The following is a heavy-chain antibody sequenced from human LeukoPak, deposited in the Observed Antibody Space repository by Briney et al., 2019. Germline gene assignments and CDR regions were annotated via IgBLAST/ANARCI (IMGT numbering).Heavy chain of an antibody. CDR3: ARDYGLNYYDSRNFSGWFDP. CDR2: INPSGGKT. CDR1: GYVFTSFY. D-gene: IGHD3-22*01. Sequence: ASVKVSCKASGYVFTSFYMHWVRQAPGQGPEWMGIINPSGGKTSYAQKFQGRLTMTRDTSTSTVYMELSRLRSEDTAVYYCARDYGLNYYDSRNFSGWFDPWGRGTLVTVSS. V-gene: IGHV1-46*01. J-gene: IGHJ5*02.